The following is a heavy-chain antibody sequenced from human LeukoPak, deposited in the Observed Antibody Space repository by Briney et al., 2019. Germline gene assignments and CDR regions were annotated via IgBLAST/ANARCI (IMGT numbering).Heavy chain of an antibody. CDR3: ARDPYSGSLKPQYFQH. Sequence: PGGSLRLSCAASGFTFSDSYMTWIRQAPGKGLEWVSYISNSGSSIYYADSVKGRFTISRDNAKNSLYLQMNSLGADDTAVYYCARDPYSGSLKPQYFQHWGQGTLVTVSS. CDR2: ISNSGSSI. D-gene: IGHD1-26*01. J-gene: IGHJ1*01. CDR1: GFTFSDSY. V-gene: IGHV3-11*04.